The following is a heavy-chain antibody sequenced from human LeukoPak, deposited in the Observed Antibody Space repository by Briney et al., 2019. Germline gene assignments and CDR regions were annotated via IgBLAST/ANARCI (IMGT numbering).Heavy chain of an antibody. CDR3: AKIGLWFGELFYFDY. J-gene: IGHJ4*02. D-gene: IGHD3-10*01. Sequence: GGSLRLSCAASGFTFSSYGMHWVRQASGKGPEWVAVISYDGSNKYYADSVKGRFTISRDNSKNTLYLQMNSLRAEDTAVYYCAKIGLWFGELFYFDYWGQGTLVTVSS. CDR2: ISYDGSNK. CDR1: GFTFSSYG. V-gene: IGHV3-30*18.